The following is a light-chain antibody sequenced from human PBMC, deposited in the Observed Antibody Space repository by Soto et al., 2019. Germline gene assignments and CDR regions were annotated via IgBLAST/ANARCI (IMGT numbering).Light chain of an antibody. CDR3: QQYNNWHPWT. CDR1: QSVSSN. V-gene: IGKV3-15*01. J-gene: IGKJ1*01. Sequence: EVVMTQSPATLSVSPGERATLSCRASQSVSSNLAWYQQKPGQAPRLLIYGAYTRTTSIPARISGSGSGTKVILTISSLQPEDFAVYYCQQYNNWHPWTFGQGTKVEIK. CDR2: GAY.